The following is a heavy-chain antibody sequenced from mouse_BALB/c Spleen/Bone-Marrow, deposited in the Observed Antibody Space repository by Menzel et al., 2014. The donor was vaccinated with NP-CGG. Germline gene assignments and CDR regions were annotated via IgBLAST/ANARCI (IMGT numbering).Heavy chain of an antibody. CDR1: GYTFTSSD. D-gene: IGHD1-2*01. CDR2: INPYNDGT. V-gene: IGHV1-14*01. Sequence: VQLQQSGPELVKPGASVKMSCKASGYTFTSSDMLWVKQKPGQGLEWIGYINPYNDGTKYNEKFKGKATLTSDKSSSTAYMELSSLTSEDSAVYYCARRILRLLGWLFDVWGAGASVSVSS. CDR3: ARRILRLLGWLFDV. J-gene: IGHJ1*01.